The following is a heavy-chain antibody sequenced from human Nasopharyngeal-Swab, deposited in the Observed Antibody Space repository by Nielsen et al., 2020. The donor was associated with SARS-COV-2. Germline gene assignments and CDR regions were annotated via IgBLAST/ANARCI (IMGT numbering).Heavy chain of an antibody. CDR2: ISGSGGST. Sequence: GESLKISCAASGFTFSSYAVSWVRQAPGKGLEWVSAISGSGGSTYHADSVKGRFTISRDNSKNTLYLQMNSLRAEDTAVYYCAKDLSYYYDSSGGGMDVWGQGTTVTVSS. CDR3: AKDLSYYYDSSGGGMDV. D-gene: IGHD3-22*01. V-gene: IGHV3-23*01. J-gene: IGHJ6*02. CDR1: GFTFSSYA.